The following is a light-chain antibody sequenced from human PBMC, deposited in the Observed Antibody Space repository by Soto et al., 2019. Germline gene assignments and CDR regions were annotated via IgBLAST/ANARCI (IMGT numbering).Light chain of an antibody. CDR1: QSISSY. V-gene: IGKV1-39*01. CDR2: AAS. J-gene: IGKJ1*01. CDR3: QQSYSSPRT. Sequence: DIQMTQSPSSLSASVGDRVTITCRAGQSISSYLNWYQQKPGKAPKLLIYAASSLQSGVPSRFSRSGSGTDFTLTISSLQPEDFATYYCQQSYSSPRTFGQGNKVEIK.